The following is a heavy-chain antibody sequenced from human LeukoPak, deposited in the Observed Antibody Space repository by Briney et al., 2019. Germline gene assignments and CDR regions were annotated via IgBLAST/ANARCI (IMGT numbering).Heavy chain of an antibody. CDR1: GFTFSNIW. V-gene: IGHV3-15*07. CDR3: ATEVIIAVTGNDY. CDR2: IRSKTHGETI. J-gene: IGHJ4*02. Sequence: GGSLRLSCAASGFTFSNIWMNWVRQAPGKGLEWVGRIRSKTHGETIDYAAPVRGRFTISRDDSKNTLYLQLNSLKTEDTAVYYCATEVIIAVTGNDYWGQGSLVTVSS. D-gene: IGHD6-19*01.